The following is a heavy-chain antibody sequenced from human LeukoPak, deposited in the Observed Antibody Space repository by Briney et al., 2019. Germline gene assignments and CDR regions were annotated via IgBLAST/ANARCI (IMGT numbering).Heavy chain of an antibody. Sequence: PSETMSLTCAVSDDSFSSHYWTWIRQPPGKGLEWIGYISYIGSTNYNPSLKSRVTISIDTSRNQFSLRLSSVTAADTAVYYCARDLVTVTKGFDIWGQGTMVSVSS. CDR1: DDSFSSHY. V-gene: IGHV4-59*11. CDR2: ISYIGST. CDR3: ARDLVTVTKGFDI. D-gene: IGHD4-17*01. J-gene: IGHJ3*02.